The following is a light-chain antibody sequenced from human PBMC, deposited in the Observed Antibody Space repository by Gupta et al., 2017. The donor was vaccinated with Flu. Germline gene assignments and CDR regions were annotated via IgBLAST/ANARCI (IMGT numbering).Light chain of an antibody. CDR2: GNN. J-gene: IGLJ1*01. CDR3: QSYDSSLSGYV. V-gene: IGLV1-40*01. CDR1: SSNIGAGYD. Sequence: QSVLTQPPSVSGAPGQRVTISCTGISSNIGAGYDVHWYQQLPGTAPKLLIYGNNNRPSGVPDRFSGSKSGTSASLAITGLQAVDEADYYCQSYDSSLSGYVFGAGTEVTV.